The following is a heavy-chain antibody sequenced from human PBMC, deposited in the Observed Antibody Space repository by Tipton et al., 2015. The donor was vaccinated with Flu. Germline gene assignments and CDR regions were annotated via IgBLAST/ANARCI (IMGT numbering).Heavy chain of an antibody. Sequence: SLRLSCAASGFTFSGYYMSWIRQAPGKGLEWVSYIDSIGSTIKYADSVKGRFTISRDNAKDSLYLQLNSLRAEDTAVYYCARGPAHRAEKNYLDYWGQGTLVTVSS. CDR3: ARGPAHRAEKNYLDY. D-gene: IGHD5-24*01. V-gene: IGHV3-11*04. J-gene: IGHJ4*02. CDR2: IDSIGSTI. CDR1: GFTFSGYY.